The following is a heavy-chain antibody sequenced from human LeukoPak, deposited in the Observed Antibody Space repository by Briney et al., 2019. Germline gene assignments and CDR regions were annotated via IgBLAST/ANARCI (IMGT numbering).Heavy chain of an antibody. CDR3: AAAKYSSSWYPDY. CDR2: IVVGSGNT. Sequence: SVKVSCKAPGFTFTSSAVQWVRQARGQRLEWIGWIVVGSGNTNYAQKFQERVTITRDMSTSTAYMELSSLRSEDTAVYYCAAAKYSSSWYPDYWGQGTLVTVSS. D-gene: IGHD6-13*01. J-gene: IGHJ4*02. CDR1: GFTFTSSA. V-gene: IGHV1-58*01.